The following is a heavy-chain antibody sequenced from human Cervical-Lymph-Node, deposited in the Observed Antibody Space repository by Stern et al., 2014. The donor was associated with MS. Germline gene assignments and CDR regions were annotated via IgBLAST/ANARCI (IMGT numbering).Heavy chain of an antibody. V-gene: IGHV1-3*01. J-gene: IGHJ4*02. CDR3: ASGVTAVAGMGL. CDR1: GYTFTSYA. Sequence: QMQLVQSGAEVKKPGASVKVSCKASGYTFTSYAMPWVRQAPGQRLEWMGWINAGNGNTKYSQKFQGRVTITRDTSASTAYMELSSLRSEDTAVYYCASGVTAVAGMGLWGQGTLVTVSS. CDR2: INAGNGNT. D-gene: IGHD6-19*01.